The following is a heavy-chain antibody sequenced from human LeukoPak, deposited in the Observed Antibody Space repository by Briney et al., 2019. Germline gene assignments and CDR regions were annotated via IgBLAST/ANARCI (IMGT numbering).Heavy chain of an antibody. CDR3: ASNARLDAFDF. CDR2: ISAYDGNT. CDR1: GYTFTSYG. V-gene: IGHV1-18*01. Sequence: GASLKLSCTASGYTFTSYGMSWVRQAPGQGLEWMGWISAYDGNTNYAQTLKGRVTITTDTSKNTPYMQMSSLRSDDTAVYYCASNARLDAFDFWGQGTMVTVSS. J-gene: IGHJ3*01.